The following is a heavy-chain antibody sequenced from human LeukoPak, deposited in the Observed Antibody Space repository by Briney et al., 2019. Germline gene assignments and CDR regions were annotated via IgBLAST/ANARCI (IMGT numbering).Heavy chain of an antibody. J-gene: IGHJ6*04. CDR2: IIPIFGTA. Sequence: SVKVSCKASGGTFSSYAISWVRQAPGQGLEWMGGIIPIFGTANYAQKFQGRVTITADKSTSTAYMELSSLRSEDTAVYYCARVPYCSGVSCYYYGMDVWGKGPTVTVSS. CDR3: ARVPYCSGVSCYYYGMDV. D-gene: IGHD2-15*01. CDR1: GGTFSSYA. V-gene: IGHV1-69*06.